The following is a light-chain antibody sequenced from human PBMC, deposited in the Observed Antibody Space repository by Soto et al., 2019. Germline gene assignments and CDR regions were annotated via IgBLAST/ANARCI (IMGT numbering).Light chain of an antibody. CDR2: KAS. V-gene: IGKV1-5*03. Sequence: DLQMTQSPSTLSASVGDRVTITCRASQSISSWLAWYQQKPGKAPKLLIYKASSLESGVPSRFSGSGSGTEFTLTISSLQPDDFATYCCQQYNSYSRTFGQGTKVEIK. CDR1: QSISSW. CDR3: QQYNSYSRT. J-gene: IGKJ1*01.